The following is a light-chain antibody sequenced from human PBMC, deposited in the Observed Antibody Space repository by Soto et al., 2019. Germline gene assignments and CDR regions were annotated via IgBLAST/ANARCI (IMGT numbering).Light chain of an antibody. J-gene: IGKJ1*01. CDR1: QHISDY. Sequence: DIQMTQSPSSLSASVGDRVTITCRASQHISDYINWYQQKPGKSPKLLIYAQSNLQSGVPSRFSGSRSGTAFTLTITSLQVEDFATYSCQQSYSSPQTFCQGTKVEIK. CDR2: AQS. CDR3: QQSYSSPQT. V-gene: IGKV1-39*01.